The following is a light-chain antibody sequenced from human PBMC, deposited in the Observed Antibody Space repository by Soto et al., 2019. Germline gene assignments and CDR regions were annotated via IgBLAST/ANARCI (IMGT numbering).Light chain of an antibody. CDR1: QSISSY. J-gene: IGKJ1*01. CDR2: TAS. V-gene: IGKV1-39*01. CDR3: QQSYSRPPT. Sequence: DIQMTQSPSSLSASVGDRVTITCRASQSISSYLKGYQQKPGKAPNLLIYTASSLESGVPSRFSGSGSATDFTLTITSLQPDDFATYSCQQSYSRPPTSVHGTKVDI.